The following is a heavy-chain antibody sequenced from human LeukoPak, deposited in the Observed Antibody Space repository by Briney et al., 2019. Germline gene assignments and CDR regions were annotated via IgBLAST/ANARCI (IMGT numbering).Heavy chain of an antibody. Sequence: PGGSLRLSCAVSRFTFSDYYMSWISQAPGKGLEWVSYISSGGSTRYYADSVKGRFTISRDNAKNSLYLQMNSLRAEDTAVYYCARVKVSWYKDYWGQGTLVTVSS. CDR3: ARVKVSWYKDY. J-gene: IGHJ4*02. CDR2: ISSGGSTR. D-gene: IGHD1-14*01. V-gene: IGHV3-11*01. CDR1: RFTFSDYY.